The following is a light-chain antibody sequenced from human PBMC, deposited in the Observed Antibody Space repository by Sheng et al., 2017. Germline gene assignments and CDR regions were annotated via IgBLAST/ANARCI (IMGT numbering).Light chain of an antibody. J-gene: IGKJ4*01. Sequence: EIVLTQSPGTLSLSPGERATLSCRASQSVSSSYLAWYQQKPGQAPRLLIYDTSTRATGVPARFSGSGSGTEFTLTISSLQSEDFAMYYCQQHNGWPLTFGGGTKVEIK. CDR1: QSVSSSY. CDR2: DTS. V-gene: IGKV3-15*01. CDR3: QQHNGWPLT.